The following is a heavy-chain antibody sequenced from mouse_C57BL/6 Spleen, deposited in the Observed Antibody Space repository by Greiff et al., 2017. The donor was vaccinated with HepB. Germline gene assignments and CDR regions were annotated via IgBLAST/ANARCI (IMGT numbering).Heavy chain of an antibody. CDR3: ARGPYYYGSLYFDY. V-gene: IGHV5-16*01. J-gene: IGHJ2*01. CDR2: INYDGSST. Sequence: EVMLVESEGGLVQPGSSMKLSCTASGFTFSDYYMAWVRQVPEKGLEWVANINYDGSSTYYLDSLKSRFIISRDNAKNILYLQMSSLKSEDTATYYCARGPYYYGSLYFDYWGQGTTLTVSS. CDR1: GFTFSDYY. D-gene: IGHD1-1*01.